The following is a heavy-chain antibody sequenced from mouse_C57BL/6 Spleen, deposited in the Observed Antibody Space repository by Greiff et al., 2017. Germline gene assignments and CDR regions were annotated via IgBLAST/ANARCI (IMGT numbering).Heavy chain of an antibody. D-gene: IGHD1-1*01. CDR2: IDPANGNT. Sequence: VQLQQSVAELVRPGASVKLSCTASGFNIKNTYMNWVKQRPEQGLEWIGRIDPANGNTKYAPKFQGKATITADTSSNTAYLQLSSLTSEDTAIYYCARRGFTTVVARDYAMDDWGQGTSVTVSS. CDR1: GFNIKNTY. V-gene: IGHV14-3*01. CDR3: ARRGFTTVVARDYAMDD. J-gene: IGHJ4*01.